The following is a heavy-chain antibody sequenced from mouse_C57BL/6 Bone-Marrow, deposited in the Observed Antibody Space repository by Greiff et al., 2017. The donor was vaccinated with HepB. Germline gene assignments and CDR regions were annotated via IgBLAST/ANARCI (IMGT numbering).Heavy chain of an antibody. V-gene: IGHV7-1*01. J-gene: IGHJ3*01. CDR1: GFTFSDFY. CDR3: ARDGFTVPFAY. CDR2: SRNKANDYTT. Sequence: EVMLVESGGGLVQSGRSLRLSCATSGFTFSDFYMEWVRQAPGKGLEWIAASRNKANDYTTEYSASVKGRFIVSRDTSQSILYLQMNALRAEDTAIYYCARDGFTVPFAYWGQGTLVTVSA. D-gene: IGHD1-1*01.